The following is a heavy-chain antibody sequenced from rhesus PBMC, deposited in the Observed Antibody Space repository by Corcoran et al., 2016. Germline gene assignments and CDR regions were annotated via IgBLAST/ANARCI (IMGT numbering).Heavy chain of an antibody. CDR2: ISRGGSN. Sequence: QVQLQESGPGLVKPSETLSLTCAVSGYSISSGYYWGWSRQPPGEGREWIGHISRGGSNYLNPSRKSRVTLAVDTSKNRFSLKLSSVTAADAAVYYCARIEYSNCGNYWGQGVLVTVSS. CDR3: ARIEYSNCGNY. D-gene: IGHD4-23*01. V-gene: IGHV4S14*01. J-gene: IGHJ4*01. CDR1: GYSISSGYY.